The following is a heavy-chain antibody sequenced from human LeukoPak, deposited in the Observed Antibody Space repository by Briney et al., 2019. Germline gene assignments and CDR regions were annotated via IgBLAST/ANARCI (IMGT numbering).Heavy chain of an antibody. CDR1: GGSISSYY. V-gene: IGHV4-59*01. J-gene: IGHJ5*02. CDR3: ARDLAYNWFDP. Sequence: SETLSLTCTVSGGSISSYYWSWSRQPPGKGLEWIGYIYYSGSTNYNPSLKSRVTISVDTSKNQFSLKLSSVTAADTAVYYCARDLAYNWFDPWGQGTLVTVSS. CDR2: IYYSGST.